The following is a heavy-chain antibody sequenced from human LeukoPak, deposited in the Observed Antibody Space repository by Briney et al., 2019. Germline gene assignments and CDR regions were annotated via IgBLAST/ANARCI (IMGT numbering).Heavy chain of an antibody. CDR2: IIPILGIA. CDR1: GGTFSSYA. Sequence: SVKVSCKASGGTFSSYAISWVRQAPGQGLEWMGRIIPILGIANYAQKFQGRVTITADRSTSTAYMELSSLRSEDTAVYYCARDREVDNYFDYWGQGTLVTVSS. J-gene: IGHJ4*02. CDR3: ARDREVDNYFDY. V-gene: IGHV1-69*04. D-gene: IGHD1-26*01.